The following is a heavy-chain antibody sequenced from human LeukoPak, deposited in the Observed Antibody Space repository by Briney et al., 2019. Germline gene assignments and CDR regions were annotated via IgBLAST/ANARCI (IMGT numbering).Heavy chain of an antibody. CDR3: AKKMDDAFDI. CDR1: GFTFSSYS. V-gene: IGHV3-21*01. Sequence: PGGSLRLSCAASGFTFSSYSMNWVRQAPGKGLEWVAFPNSSGAYIAYADSVKGRFTISRDNAKNSLYLQMNNLRDEDTAVYYCAKKMDDAFDIWGQGTMVTVSS. J-gene: IGHJ3*02. CDR2: PNSSGAYI. D-gene: IGHD5-24*01.